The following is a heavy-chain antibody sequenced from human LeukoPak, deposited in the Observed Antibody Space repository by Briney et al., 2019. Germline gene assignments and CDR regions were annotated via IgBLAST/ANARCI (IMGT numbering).Heavy chain of an antibody. V-gene: IGHV4-4*02. CDR3: ARDLYGSGIFDP. CDR2: IYHSGST. Sequence: PSGTLSLTCAVSGGSIRSSNWWSWVRQPPGKGLEWIGEIYHSGSTNYNPSLKSRVTMSVDKSKNQFSLRLSSVTAADTAVYYCARDLYGSGIFDPWGQGTLVTVSS. CDR1: GGSIRSSNW. D-gene: IGHD3-10*01. J-gene: IGHJ5*02.